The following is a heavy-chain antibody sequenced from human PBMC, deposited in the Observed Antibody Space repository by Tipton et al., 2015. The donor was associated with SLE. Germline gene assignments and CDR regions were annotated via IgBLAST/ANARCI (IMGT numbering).Heavy chain of an antibody. CDR3: ARGNNWFDP. CDR2: IYYSGST. CDR1: GGSISSHY. J-gene: IGHJ5*02. V-gene: IGHV4-59*11. Sequence: LRLSCTVSGGSISSHYWSWIRQPPGKGLEWIGYIYYSGSTNYNPSLTSRVTMSVDTSKNQFSLKLSSVTAADTAVYYCARGNNWFDPWGQGTLVTVSS.